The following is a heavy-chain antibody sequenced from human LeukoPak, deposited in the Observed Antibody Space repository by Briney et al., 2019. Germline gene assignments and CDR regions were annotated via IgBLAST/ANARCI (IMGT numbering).Heavy chain of an antibody. CDR2: TWYDGSYK. CDR3: ARQFDGSHPNAFDI. J-gene: IGHJ3*02. Sequence: GGSLRLSCAASGFTFSTYGMHWVRQAPGKRLEWVAVTWYDGSYKYYGDSVKGRFTISRDNSKNTLYLQMASLRVEDTAVCYCARQFDGSHPNAFDIWGQGTMVTVS. CDR1: GFTFSTYG. D-gene: IGHD1-26*01. V-gene: IGHV3-33*01.